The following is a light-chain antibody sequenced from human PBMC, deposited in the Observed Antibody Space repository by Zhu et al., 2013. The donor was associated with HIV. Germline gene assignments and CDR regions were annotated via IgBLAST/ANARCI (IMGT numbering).Light chain of an antibody. J-gene: IGKJ4*01. V-gene: IGKV4-1*01. Sequence: DIVMTQSPDSLAVSLGERATINCKSSQSLLYNSNNKNYLVWYQQKSGQPPKVLIYWASTRESGVPDRFSGSGSGTEFTLTITSLQAEDVAVYYCQQYYSPPLTFGGRDQGGDQT. CDR1: QSLLYNSNNKNY. CDR3: QQYYSPPLT. CDR2: WAS.